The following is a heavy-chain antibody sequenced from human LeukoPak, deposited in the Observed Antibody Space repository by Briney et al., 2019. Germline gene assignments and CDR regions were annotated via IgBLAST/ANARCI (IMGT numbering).Heavy chain of an antibody. Sequence: GGSLRLSCAASGFTFSSYGMHWVRQAPGKGLEWVAVISYDGSNKYYADSVKGRFTISRDNSKNTLYLQMNSLRAEDTAVYYCAKDAMNSPVWGKGTTVTVSS. V-gene: IGHV3-30*18. D-gene: IGHD2-2*01. CDR2: ISYDGSNK. CDR3: AKDAMNSPV. CDR1: GFTFSSYG. J-gene: IGHJ6*04.